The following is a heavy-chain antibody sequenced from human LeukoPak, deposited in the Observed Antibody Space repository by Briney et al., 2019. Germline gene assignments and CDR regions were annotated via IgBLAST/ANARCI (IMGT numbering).Heavy chain of an antibody. CDR2: INPSGGST. J-gene: IGHJ4*02. CDR1: GYTFTSYY. CDR3: ARVSRYEYYDSSGYQDNDY. D-gene: IGHD3-22*01. Sequence: ASVKVSCKASGYTFTSYYMHWVRQAPGQGLEWMGIINPSGGSTSYAQKFQGRVTMTRDTSTSTVYMELSSLRSEDTAVYYCARVSRYEYYDSSGYQDNDYWGQGTLVTVSS. V-gene: IGHV1-46*01.